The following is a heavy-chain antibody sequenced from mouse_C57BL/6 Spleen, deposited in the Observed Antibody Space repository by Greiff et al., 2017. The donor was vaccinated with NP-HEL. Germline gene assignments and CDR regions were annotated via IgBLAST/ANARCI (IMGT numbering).Heavy chain of an antibody. J-gene: IGHJ2*01. V-gene: IGHV1-55*01. D-gene: IGHD1-1*01. CDR3: ARPYGSSSYYFDY. CDR1: GYTFTSYW. CDR2: IYPGSGST. Sequence: QVQLQQPGAELVKPGASVKMSCKASGYTFTSYWITWVKQRPGQGLEWIGDIYPGSGSTNYNEKFKSKATLTVDTSSSPAYMQLSRLTSEDSAVYYCARPYGSSSYYFDYWGQGTTLTVSS.